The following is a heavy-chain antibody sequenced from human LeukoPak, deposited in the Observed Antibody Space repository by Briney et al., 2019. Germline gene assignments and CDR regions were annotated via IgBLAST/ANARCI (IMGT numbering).Heavy chain of an antibody. J-gene: IGHJ4*02. V-gene: IGHV1-18*01. CDR2: ISAYNGNT. D-gene: IGHD2-21*02. Sequence: GASVKVSFKSSGYTFTSYGISWVRQAPGQGLEWMGWISAYNGNTKYAQKLQGRVTMTTDTSTSTAYMELRSLRSEDTAVYYCARDGSYGGGDCYVDYWGQGTLVTVPS. CDR1: GYTFTSYG. CDR3: ARDGSYGGGDCYVDY.